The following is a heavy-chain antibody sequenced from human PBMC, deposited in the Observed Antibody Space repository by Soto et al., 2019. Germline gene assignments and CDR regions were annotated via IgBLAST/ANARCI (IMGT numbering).Heavy chain of an antibody. V-gene: IGHV4-59*01. CDR1: AGSITSYH. CDR3: ARDRHARFTHYFDP. Sequence: SQTLSLTCVVAAGSITSYHWSWIRQFAGKGLEWIAYTASTGNTNYNPALKTLVAISMDTSEHQVFRKLTSKTAADKSGYYCARDRHARFTHYFDPWGQGTLVTVSS. J-gene: IGHJ5*02. CDR2: TASTGNT. D-gene: IGHD1-26*01.